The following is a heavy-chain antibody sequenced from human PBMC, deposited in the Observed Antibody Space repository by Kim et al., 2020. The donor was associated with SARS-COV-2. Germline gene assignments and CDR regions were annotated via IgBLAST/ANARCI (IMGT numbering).Heavy chain of an antibody. V-gene: IGHV1-8*01. D-gene: IGHD3-16*01. Sequence: ASVKVSCKASGYSFTSYGIYWVRQATGQGLECMGWVDPNTGDTGYAQKFRGRVTMTRNTSISTAYMELRSLRSEDTAVYYCARADWGSFNPFDFWGQGTLFTVSS. CDR1: GYSFTSYG. J-gene: IGHJ4*02. CDR3: ARADWGSFNPFDF. CDR2: VDPNTGDT.